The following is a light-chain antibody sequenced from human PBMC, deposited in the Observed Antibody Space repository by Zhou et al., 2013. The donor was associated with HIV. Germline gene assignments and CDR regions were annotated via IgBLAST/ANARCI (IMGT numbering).Light chain of an antibody. Sequence: DIQMTQSPSSVSASVGDRVTITCRASQGISSYLAWYQQKPGKAPKLLIYAASSLQSGVPSRFSGSGSGTDFTLTISSLQPEDFATYYCQQANSFPPTFGPGTKVDIK. J-gene: IGKJ3*01. CDR2: AAS. CDR1: QGISSY. V-gene: IGKV1-12*01. CDR3: QQANSFPPT.